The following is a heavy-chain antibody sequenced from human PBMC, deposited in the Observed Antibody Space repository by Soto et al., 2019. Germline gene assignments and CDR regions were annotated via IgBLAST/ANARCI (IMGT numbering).Heavy chain of an antibody. V-gene: IGHV1-46*01. CDR1: GYTFTSSY. D-gene: IGHD6-25*01. Sequence: QVQLVQSGAEVKKPGASVKVSCKASGYTFTSSYVHWVRQAPRQGLEWMAIINPNGGSTNYAQKFQGRVTVTRDTSTSTVFMELSSLQSEDTAVYYCARDLAAANYWGQGTLVTVSS. CDR2: INPNGGST. CDR3: ARDLAAANY. J-gene: IGHJ4*02.